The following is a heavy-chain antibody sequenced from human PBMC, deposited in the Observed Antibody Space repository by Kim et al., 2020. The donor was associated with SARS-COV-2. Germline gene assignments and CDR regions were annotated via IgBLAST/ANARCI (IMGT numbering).Heavy chain of an antibody. D-gene: IGHD4-4*01. CDR2: YAT. V-gene: IGHV3-73*01. CDR3: TSDFSWFAP. J-gene: IGHJ5*02. Sequence: YATAYAASVKGRFTISRDESKNTAYLQMNSLKTEDTAVYYCTSDFSWFAPWGQGTLVTVSS.